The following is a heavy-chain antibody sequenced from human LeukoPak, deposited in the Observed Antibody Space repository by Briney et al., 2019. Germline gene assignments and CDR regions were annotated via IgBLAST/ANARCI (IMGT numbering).Heavy chain of an antibody. CDR3: ASRAPYDSSGYYYYYYMDV. Sequence: ASVKVSCKASGYTFTSYDINWVRQATGQGLEWMGWMNPNSGNTGYAQKFQGRVTMTRNTSISTAYMELSSLRSVDTAVYYCASRAPYDSSGYYYYYYMDVWGKGTTVTVSS. D-gene: IGHD3-22*01. CDR1: GYTFTSYD. J-gene: IGHJ6*03. CDR2: MNPNSGNT. V-gene: IGHV1-8*01.